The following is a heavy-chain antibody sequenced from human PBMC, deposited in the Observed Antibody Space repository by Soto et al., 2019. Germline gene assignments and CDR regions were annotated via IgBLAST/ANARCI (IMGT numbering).Heavy chain of an antibody. CDR1: GFTFSSYA. J-gene: IGHJ4*02. D-gene: IGHD3-3*01. V-gene: IGHV3-23*01. CDR3: AKEGVNMSLFTYYDFWSGYRYFDY. CDR2: ISGSGGST. Sequence: GGSLRLSCAASGFTFSSYAMSWVRQAPGKGLEWVSAISGSGGSTYYADSVKGRFTISRDNSKNTLYLQMNSLRAEDTAVYYCAKEGVNMSLFTYYDFWSGYRYFDYWGQGTLVTVSS.